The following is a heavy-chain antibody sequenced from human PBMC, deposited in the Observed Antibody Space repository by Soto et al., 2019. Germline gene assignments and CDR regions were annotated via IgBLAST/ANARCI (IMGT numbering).Heavy chain of an antibody. V-gene: IGHV1-8*01. CDR1: GDTFTTYD. CDR3: ARGRASGSYYPLDY. D-gene: IGHD3-10*01. CDR2: INPNSGNI. Sequence: ASVKVSCKASGDTFTTYDINWVRQATGHGLEWMGWINPNSGNIGYAQRSQGRVTMTRDTAIRTAYMEVSSLRSDDTAVYYCARGRASGSYYPLDYWGQGTLVTVSS. J-gene: IGHJ4*02.